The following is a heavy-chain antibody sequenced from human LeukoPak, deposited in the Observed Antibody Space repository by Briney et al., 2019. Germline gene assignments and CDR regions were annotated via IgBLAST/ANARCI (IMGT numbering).Heavy chain of an antibody. J-gene: IGHJ4*02. D-gene: IGHD2-15*01. CDR1: GGSISSYY. CDR2: IYTSGST. V-gene: IGHV4-4*07. Sequence: SETLSLTCTVSGGSISSYYWSWIRQPAGKGLEWIGRIYTSGSTNYNPSLKSRVTMSVDTSKNQFSLKLSSVTAADTAVYYCARERDIVVVVAAGYFDYWGQGTPVTVSS. CDR3: ARERDIVVVVAAGYFDY.